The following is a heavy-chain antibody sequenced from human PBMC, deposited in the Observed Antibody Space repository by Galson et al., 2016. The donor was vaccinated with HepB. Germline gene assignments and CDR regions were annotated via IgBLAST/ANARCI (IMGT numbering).Heavy chain of an antibody. CDR1: RYTFTKYN. CDR2: INLGDGNT. V-gene: IGHV1-3*01. D-gene: IGHD5-12*01. J-gene: IGHJ6*02. CDR3: AREYSGYAGSGYYSGLDV. Sequence: SVKVSCKASRYTFTKYNMHWVRQAPGQSLEWMGWINLGDGNTKDSQKFQGRVTITRDTSASTAHMERSSLRYEDTAVYFCAREYSGYAGSGYYSGLDVWGQGTTVSVSS.